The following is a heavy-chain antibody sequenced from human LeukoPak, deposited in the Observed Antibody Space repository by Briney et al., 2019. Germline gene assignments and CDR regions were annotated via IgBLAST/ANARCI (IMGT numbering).Heavy chain of an antibody. Sequence: GGSLRLSCAASGFTFSSYWLHWVRQPPRKGLVWVSRINIDGSSTSYPASVKGRFTISRDNGKNTLYLQMNSLSAEDTAVDYCARDPVVGAMNAHFHWFDPWGQGTLVTVSS. CDR1: GFTFSSYW. J-gene: IGHJ5*02. D-gene: IGHD1-26*01. CDR2: INIDGSST. CDR3: ARDPVVGAMNAHFHWFDP. V-gene: IGHV3-74*01.